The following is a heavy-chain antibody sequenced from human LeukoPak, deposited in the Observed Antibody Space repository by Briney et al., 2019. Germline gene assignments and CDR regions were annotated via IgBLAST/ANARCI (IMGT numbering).Heavy chain of an antibody. CDR2: LYSGGST. CDR3: ARFIVVVTPSGDGFDI. D-gene: IGHD2-21*02. V-gene: IGHV3-66*01. J-gene: IGHJ3*02. Sequence: PGGSLRLSCVASGFTVSSNYMGWVRQAPGKGLEWVSILYSGGSTYYADSVKGRFTISRDNSKNTLYLQMNGLRAEDTAVYYCARFIVVVTPSGDGFDIWGQGTMVTVSS. CDR1: GFTVSSNY.